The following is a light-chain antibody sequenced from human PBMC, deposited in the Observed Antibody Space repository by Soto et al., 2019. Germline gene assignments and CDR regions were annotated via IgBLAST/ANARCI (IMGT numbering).Light chain of an antibody. J-gene: IGKJ5*01. CDR3: QQAYSLPIT. CDR1: HYIDRW. Sequence: DIQMTQAPSSVSASVGETVTITCRASHYIDRWLAWYQQKPGKAPKLLIYDATRLRSGVPSTFSGSRSGTDFTLTITDLQPEDFATYYCQQAYSLPITFGQGTRLEMK. CDR2: DAT. V-gene: IGKV1-12*01.